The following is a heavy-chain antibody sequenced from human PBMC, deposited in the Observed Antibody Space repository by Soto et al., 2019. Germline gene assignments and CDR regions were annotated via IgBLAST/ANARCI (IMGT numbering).Heavy chain of an antibody. Sequence: LRLSCAASGFIVSSVHLVWVRQAPGKGLEWVSVTYSGGTTYHADSVKGRFTISRDNSKNTLYLQMNSLRAEDTAVYYCAKGFWRYYDSSGYYKNWGQGTLVTVS. J-gene: IGHJ4*02. CDR2: TYSGGTT. CDR1: GFIVSSVH. CDR3: AKGFWRYYDSSGYYKN. D-gene: IGHD3-22*01. V-gene: IGHV3-66*01.